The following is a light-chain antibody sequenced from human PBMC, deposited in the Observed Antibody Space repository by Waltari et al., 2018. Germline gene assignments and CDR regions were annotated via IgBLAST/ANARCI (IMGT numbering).Light chain of an antibody. CDR2: DTS. CDR1: QSVRSY. J-gene: IGKJ1*01. Sequence: EIVLTQSPATLSLSPGERATLPCRASQSVRSYLAWYQQKPGQAPRLLIYDTSNRASGIPARFSGSGSGTDFTLTISRLEPEDFAVYYCQQYGSSPWTFGQGTKVEIK. V-gene: IGKV3D-20*01. CDR3: QQYGSSPWT.